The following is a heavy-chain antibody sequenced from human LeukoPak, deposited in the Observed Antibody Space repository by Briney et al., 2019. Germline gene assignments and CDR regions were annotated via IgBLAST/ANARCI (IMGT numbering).Heavy chain of an antibody. D-gene: IGHD3-10*01. CDR2: INHSGST. CDR1: GGSFSGYY. Sequence: SETLSLTCAVYGGSFSGYYWSWIRQPPGKGLEWIGEINHSGSTNYKPSLKSRVTISVDTSKNQFSLKLSSVTAADTAVYYCAKSNGYGLVDIWGQGTMVTVSS. V-gene: IGHV4-34*01. CDR3: AKSNGYGLVDI. J-gene: IGHJ3*02.